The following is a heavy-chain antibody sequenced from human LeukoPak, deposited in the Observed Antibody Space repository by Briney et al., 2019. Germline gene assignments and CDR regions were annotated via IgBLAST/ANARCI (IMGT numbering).Heavy chain of an antibody. CDR1: GGTFSRYA. Sequence: GASVKVCCKASGGTFSRYAISWVRQAPGQGLEWMGGITPIFGTANYVQKFQGRVTITTDESTSTAYMELSSLRSEDTAVYYCASRYCSSTSCTNIPYYYYYMDVWGKGTTVTVSS. D-gene: IGHD2-2*01. V-gene: IGHV1-69*05. CDR2: ITPIFGTA. J-gene: IGHJ6*03. CDR3: ASRYCSSTSCTNIPYYYYYMDV.